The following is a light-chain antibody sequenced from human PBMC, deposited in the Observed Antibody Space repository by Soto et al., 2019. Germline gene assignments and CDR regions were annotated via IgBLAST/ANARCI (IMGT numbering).Light chain of an antibody. CDR2: DVS. Sequence: QSVLTQPASVSGSPGQSITISCTGSSSDVGGYNYVSWYQHHPGKAPKLMIYDVSNRPSGVPNRFSGSKSGNTASLTISGLQAEDEADYYCTSYTITNTLVFGGGTELTVL. J-gene: IGLJ3*02. CDR1: SSDVGGYNY. V-gene: IGLV2-14*01. CDR3: TSYTITNTLV.